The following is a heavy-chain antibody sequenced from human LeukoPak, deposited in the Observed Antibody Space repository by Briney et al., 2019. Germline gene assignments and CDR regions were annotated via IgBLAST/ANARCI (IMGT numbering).Heavy chain of an antibody. J-gene: IGHJ4*02. V-gene: IGHV3-7*03. CDR2: ISPDGSYK. D-gene: IGHD1-26*01. CDR1: GFTFSSHW. Sequence: GGSLRLSCAASGFTFSSHWMTWVRQAPGKGLEWVAIISPDGSYKNYVDSVRGRFTISRDNAENSLYLQMDSLRAEETAVYYCARNEGSFWGQGTLVTVSS. CDR3: ARNEGSF.